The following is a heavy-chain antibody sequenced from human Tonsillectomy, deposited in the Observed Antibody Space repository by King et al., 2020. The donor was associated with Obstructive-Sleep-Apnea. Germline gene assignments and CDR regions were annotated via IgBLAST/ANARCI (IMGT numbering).Heavy chain of an antibody. CDR1: GYTFTSYG. D-gene: IGHD2-15*01. CDR3: ARESRHLGYCSGGSCLKGTGGYDY. Sequence: VQLVESGAEVKKPGASVKVSCKASGYTFTSYGISWVRQAPGQGLEWMGWISAYNCNTNYAQKLQGRGTMTTDTSTSTAYMELRSLRCDDTAVYYFARESRHLGYCSGGSCLKGTGGYDYWGQGTLVTVSS. CDR2: ISAYNCNT. V-gene: IGHV1-18*01. J-gene: IGHJ4*02.